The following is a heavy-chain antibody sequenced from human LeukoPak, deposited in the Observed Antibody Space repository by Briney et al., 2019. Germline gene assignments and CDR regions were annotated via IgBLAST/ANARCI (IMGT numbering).Heavy chain of an antibody. CDR2: IYSGGST. Sequence: GGSLRLSCAASGFTVSSNYMSWVRQAPGKGLEWVSVIYSGGSTYYADSVKGRFTISRDNSKNTLYLQMNSLRAEDTAVYYCARESGLRYFDWLSFDYWGQGTLVTVSS. J-gene: IGHJ4*02. CDR1: GFTVSSNY. V-gene: IGHV3-66*01. D-gene: IGHD3-9*01. CDR3: ARESGLRYFDWLSFDY.